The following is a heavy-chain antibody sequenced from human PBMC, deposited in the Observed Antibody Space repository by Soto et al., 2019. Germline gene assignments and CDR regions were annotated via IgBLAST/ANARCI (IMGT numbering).Heavy chain of an antibody. V-gene: IGHV4-31*03. CDR1: GSSISSGAYY. D-gene: IGHD1-26*01. CDR2: IYYRRST. Sequence: KSSETMSLTCTVSGSSISSGAYYWSWIRQHPGKGLEWIGYIYYRRSTYSNPSLKSRVPLSVDTYKNQFSLKLSSVTASDTAGYYCATERDGVGATQWCSSNCFDPWGQGTLVTVSS. J-gene: IGHJ5*02. CDR3: ATERDGVGATQWCSSNCFDP.